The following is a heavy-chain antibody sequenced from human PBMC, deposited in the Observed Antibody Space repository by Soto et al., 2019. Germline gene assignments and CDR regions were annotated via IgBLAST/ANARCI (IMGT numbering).Heavy chain of an antibody. CDR3: ARGDSTDCSNGVCSFFYNHDMDV. D-gene: IGHD2-8*01. J-gene: IGHJ6*02. Sequence: AQVKVSCKASGYSFTDYHIHWVRQAPGQGLEGLGRINPKSGGTSTAQKFQGWVTMTTDTSISTASMELTRLTSDDTAIYYCARGDSTDCSNGVCSFFYNHDMDVWGQGTTVTVSS. CDR1: GYSFTDYH. CDR2: INPKSGGT. V-gene: IGHV1-2*04.